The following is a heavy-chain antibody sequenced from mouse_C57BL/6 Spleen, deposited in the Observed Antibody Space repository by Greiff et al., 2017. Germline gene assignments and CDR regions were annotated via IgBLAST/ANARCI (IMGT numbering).Heavy chain of an antibody. CDR1: GFTFSDYG. V-gene: IGHV5-17*01. D-gene: IGHD3-1*01. J-gene: IGHJ4*01. CDR3: ARWGFTGYAMDY. CDR2: ISSGSSTL. Sequence: EVMLVESGGGLVKPGGSLKLSCAASGFTFSDYGMHWVRQAPEKGLEWVAYISSGSSTLYYADTVKGRFTISRDNAKNTLFLQMTSLRSEDTAMYYCARWGFTGYAMDYWGQGTSVTVSS.